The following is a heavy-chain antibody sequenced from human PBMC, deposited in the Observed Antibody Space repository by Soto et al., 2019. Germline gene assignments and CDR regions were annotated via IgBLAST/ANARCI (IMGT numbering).Heavy chain of an antibody. CDR3: ARHIGVTGTRGFDY. Sequence: QVQLQESGPGLVKPSGTLSLTCAVSGGSISDNNWWSWVRQPPGKGLEWIGEIYHRGTTNYRPSLRSRVTISMDKPKNQISLTLDSVTAADSAAYYCARHIGVTGTRGFDYWGQGILVTVSP. CDR1: GGSISDNNW. V-gene: IGHV4-4*02. CDR2: IYHRGTT. D-gene: IGHD6-19*01. J-gene: IGHJ4*02.